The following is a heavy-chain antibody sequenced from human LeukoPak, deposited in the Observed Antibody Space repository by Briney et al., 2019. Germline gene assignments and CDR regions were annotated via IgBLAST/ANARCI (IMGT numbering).Heavy chain of an antibody. J-gene: IGHJ5*02. D-gene: IGHD3-22*01. Sequence: GASVKVSCKASGYTFTGYYMHWVRQAPGQGLEWMGWTNPNSGGTNYAQKFQGRVTMTRDTSISTAYMELSKLRSDDTAVYYCASWVFYYDRNNWFDPWGQGTLVTVSS. CDR2: TNPNSGGT. CDR1: GYTFTGYY. CDR3: ASWVFYYDRNNWFDP. V-gene: IGHV1-2*02.